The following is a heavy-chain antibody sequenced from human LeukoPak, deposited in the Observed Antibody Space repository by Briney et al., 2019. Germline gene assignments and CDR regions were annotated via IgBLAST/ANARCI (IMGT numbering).Heavy chain of an antibody. Sequence: SGGSLRLSCAASGFTFSSYAMSWVRQAPGKGLEWVGFVRNQAYGGTTEYAASVKGRFTISRDDSKSIAYLQMNSLKSEDTAVYYCTRDRIGTGTTGDAFDIWGQGTMLIVSS. CDR1: GFTFSSYA. J-gene: IGHJ3*02. CDR2: VRNQAYGGTT. CDR3: TRDRIGTGTTGDAFDI. D-gene: IGHD1-1*01. V-gene: IGHV3-49*04.